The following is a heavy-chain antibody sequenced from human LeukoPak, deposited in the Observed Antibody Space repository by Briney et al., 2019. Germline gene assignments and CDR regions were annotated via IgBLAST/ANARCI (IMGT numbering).Heavy chain of an antibody. V-gene: IGHV4-59*06. Sequence: SETLSLTCTVSGGSISPYYWSWIRQRPGKGLEWIGYIYDSGSTYYNPSLKSRVTISLDTSKNQFSLKLSSVTAADTAVYYCASCLSYYYDSSGHQVRDAFDIWGQGTMVTVSS. J-gene: IGHJ3*02. CDR3: ASCLSYYYDSSGHQVRDAFDI. D-gene: IGHD3-22*01. CDR1: GGSISPYY. CDR2: IYDSGST.